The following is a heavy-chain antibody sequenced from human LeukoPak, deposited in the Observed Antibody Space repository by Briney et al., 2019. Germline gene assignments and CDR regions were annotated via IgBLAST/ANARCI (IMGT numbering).Heavy chain of an antibody. CDR2: IFPRDSDT. D-gene: IGHD3-22*01. V-gene: IGHV5-51*01. Sequence: GESLKISCKGSGYNFANYWIGWVRQMPGKGLEWLGIIFPRDSDTRYSPSFQGQVTISADKSISTAYLQWSSLKASDTAMYYCASASGDSSGYYESFDYWGQGTLVTVSS. CDR3: ASASGDSSGYYESFDY. CDR1: GYNFANYW. J-gene: IGHJ4*02.